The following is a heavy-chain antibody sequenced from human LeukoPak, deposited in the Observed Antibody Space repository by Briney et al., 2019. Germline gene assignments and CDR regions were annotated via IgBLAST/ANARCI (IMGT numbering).Heavy chain of an antibody. D-gene: IGHD3-9*01. Sequence: GRSLRLSCAASGFTFSSYAMHWVRQAPGKGVEWGAVISYDGSNKYYADSVKGRFTISRDNSKNTLYLQMNSLRAEDTAVYYCARDPTYYDILTGYYRSYFDYWGQGTLVTVSS. V-gene: IGHV3-30*04. J-gene: IGHJ4*02. CDR1: GFTFSSYA. CDR2: ISYDGSNK. CDR3: ARDPTYYDILTGYYRSYFDY.